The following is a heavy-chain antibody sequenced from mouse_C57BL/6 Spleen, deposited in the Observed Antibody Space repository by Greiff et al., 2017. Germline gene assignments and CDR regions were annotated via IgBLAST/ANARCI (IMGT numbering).Heavy chain of an antibody. V-gene: IGHV5-4*01. CDR1: GFTFSSYA. Sequence: EVQRVESGGGLVKPGGSLKLSCAASGFTFSSYAMSWVRQTPEKRLEWVATISDGGSYTYYPDNVKGRFTISRDNAKNNLYLQMSHLKSEDTAMYYCARDRGPNWDYFDYWGQGTTLTVSS. CDR2: ISDGGSYT. CDR3: ARDRGPNWDYFDY. D-gene: IGHD4-1*01. J-gene: IGHJ2*01.